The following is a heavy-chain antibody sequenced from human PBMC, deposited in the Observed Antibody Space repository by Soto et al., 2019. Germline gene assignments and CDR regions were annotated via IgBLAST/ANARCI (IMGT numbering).Heavy chain of an antibody. Sequence: PGGSLRLSCSASGFTFSSYAMHWVRQAPGKGLEYVSAISSNGGSTYYADSVKGRFTISRDNSKNTLYLQMSSLRAEDTAVYYCVKDLLSRYFDWFSHDGFDYWGQGTLVTVSS. CDR3: VKDLLSRYFDWFSHDGFDY. J-gene: IGHJ4*02. CDR2: ISSNGGST. CDR1: GFTFSSYA. D-gene: IGHD3-9*01. V-gene: IGHV3-64D*08.